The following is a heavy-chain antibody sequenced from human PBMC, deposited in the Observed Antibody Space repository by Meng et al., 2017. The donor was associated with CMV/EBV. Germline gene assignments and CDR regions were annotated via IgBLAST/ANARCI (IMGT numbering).Heavy chain of an antibody. CDR3: ARSIAARTYRYIWFDS. V-gene: IGHV4-39*06. J-gene: IGHJ5*01. Sequence: RLRLQESGPGLVKPSEPRSPTCTVSRGSISSMSYYWVWIRQPPGKEREWIVGIYYSGITYYNPSLKSRVTISVDTSKNQCSLKLSPVTAAYTAVYYCARSIAARTYRYIWFDSWGQGTLVTVSS. CDR2: IYYSGIT. CDR1: RGSISSMSYY. D-gene: IGHD6-6*01.